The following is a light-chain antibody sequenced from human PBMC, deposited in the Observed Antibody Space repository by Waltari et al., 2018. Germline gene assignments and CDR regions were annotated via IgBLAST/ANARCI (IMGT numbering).Light chain of an antibody. J-gene: IGKJ2*01. Sequence: VLTQSPDTLSLSPGERATVSCRASQSLTKRYLAWYQQNPGQAPRLLIYGASSRAAGIPDRFSGSGSGTDFTLTISRLEPEDFAVYYCQQYGSSILYTFGQGTKLEIK. CDR2: GAS. V-gene: IGKV3-20*01. CDR1: QSLTKRY. CDR3: QQYGSSILYT.